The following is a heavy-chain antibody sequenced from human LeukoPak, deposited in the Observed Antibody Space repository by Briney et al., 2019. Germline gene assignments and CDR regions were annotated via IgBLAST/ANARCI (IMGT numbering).Heavy chain of an antibody. V-gene: IGHV1-2*02. D-gene: IGHD6-19*01. CDR3: VRRGQQWLVRGGFDY. CDR1: GYTFTGYY. J-gene: IGHJ4*02. Sequence: ASVTVSCKASGYTFTGYYMHWVRQAPGQGLEWMGWINPNSGGTNYAQKFQGRVTMTRDTSISTAYMELSRLRSDDTAVYYCVRRGQQWLVRGGFDYWGQGTLVTVSS. CDR2: INPNSGGT.